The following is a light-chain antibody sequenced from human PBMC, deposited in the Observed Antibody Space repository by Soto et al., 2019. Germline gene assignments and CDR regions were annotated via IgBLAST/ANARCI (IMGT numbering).Light chain of an antibody. Sequence: EIVMTQSPATLSVSPGERATLSCRASQSVSSNLAWYQQKPGQAPRLLIYGASTRATGIPARFSGSGSGTELTLTISSLQSEDLAVYYCQQYNNWLPYTFGQGTKLEIK. V-gene: IGKV3-15*01. J-gene: IGKJ2*01. CDR3: QQYNNWLPYT. CDR1: QSVSSN. CDR2: GAS.